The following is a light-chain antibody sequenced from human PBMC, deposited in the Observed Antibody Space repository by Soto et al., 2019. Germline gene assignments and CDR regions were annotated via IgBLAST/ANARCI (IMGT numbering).Light chain of an antibody. Sequence: RSVSVSPGQSVTVSCIPNSIHVCGYNSVFWYQHHPGKVPKLMIYDVSERPSGVPDRFSGSKYWNTASLTISGLQAEDEADYCCCSFFGTYSYVFGTGTTVTV. CDR3: CSFFGTYSYV. CDR2: DVS. J-gene: IGLJ1*01. V-gene: IGLV2-11*01. CDR1: SIHVCGYNS.